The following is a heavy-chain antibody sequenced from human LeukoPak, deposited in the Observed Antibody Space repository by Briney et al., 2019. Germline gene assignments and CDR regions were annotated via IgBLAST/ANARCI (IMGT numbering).Heavy chain of an antibody. CDR2: IRSKAYGGTT. CDR1: GFTFGDYA. J-gene: IGHJ5*02. V-gene: IGHV3-49*03. D-gene: IGHD3-22*01. Sequence: GRSLRLSCTASGFTFGDYAMSWFRQAPGKGLEWVGFIRSKAYGGTTEYAASVKGRFTISRDDSKSIAYLQMNSLKTEDTAVXYCTXXXGSYHDSSGYYDTLNWFDPWGQGTLVTVSS. CDR3: TXXXGSYHDSSGYYDTLNWFDP.